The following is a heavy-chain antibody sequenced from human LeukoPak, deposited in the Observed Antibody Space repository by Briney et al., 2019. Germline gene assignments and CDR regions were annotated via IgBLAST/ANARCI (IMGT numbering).Heavy chain of an antibody. V-gene: IGHV6-1*01. J-gene: IGHJ4*02. CDR1: GDSVSSNSAD. CDR2: TYYRSKWYN. Sequence: SQTLSLTCAISGDSVSSNSADWNWMRQSPSRGLEWLGRTYYRSKWYNGYAVFVKSRISVNPDTSKNQFSLQLNSVTPEDTAVYYCARSGSGGWIDYWGQGTLVTVSS. D-gene: IGHD6-19*01. CDR3: ARSGSGGWIDY.